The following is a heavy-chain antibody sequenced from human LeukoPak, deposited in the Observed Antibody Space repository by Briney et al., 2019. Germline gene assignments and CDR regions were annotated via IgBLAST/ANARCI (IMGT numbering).Heavy chain of an antibody. J-gene: IGHJ3*02. Sequence: SSETLSLTCTVAGGSISSYYWSSVRQPPGKGLEWLGYIYYSGSTNYNPSLKSRVTISVDTSKNQFSLKLSSVTAADTAVYYCARPHRDSSGWRDAFDIWGQGTMVTVSS. CDR3: ARPHRDSSGWRDAFDI. V-gene: IGHV4-59*08. D-gene: IGHD6-19*01. CDR2: IYYSGST. CDR1: GGSISSYY.